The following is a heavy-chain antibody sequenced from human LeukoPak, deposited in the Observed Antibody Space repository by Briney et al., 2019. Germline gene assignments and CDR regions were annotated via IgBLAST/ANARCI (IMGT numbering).Heavy chain of an antibody. CDR1: GGSFSGYY. D-gene: IGHD3-10*01. CDR2: INHSGST. CDR3: AIGRFPPLAAMVRGVILGY. V-gene: IGHV4-34*01. Sequence: SETLSLTCAVYGGSFSGYYWSWIRQPPGKGLEWIGEINHSGSTNYNPSLKSRVTISVDTSKNQFSLKLSSVTAADTAVYYCAIGRFPPLAAMVRGVILGYWGQGTLVTVSS. J-gene: IGHJ4*02.